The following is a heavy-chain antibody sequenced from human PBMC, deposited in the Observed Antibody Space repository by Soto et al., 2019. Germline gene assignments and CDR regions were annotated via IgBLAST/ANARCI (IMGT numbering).Heavy chain of an antibody. V-gene: IGHV1-18*01. D-gene: IGHD3-3*01. CDR1: GYTFTSYG. CDR3: ATSPGVEYYDFWSGYANFDY. Sequence: ASVKVSCKASGYTFTSYGISWVRRAPGQGLEWMGWISAYNGNTNYAQKLQGRVTMTTDTSTSTAYMELRSLRSDDTAVYYCATSPGVEYYDFWSGYANFDYWGQGTLVTVSS. J-gene: IGHJ4*02. CDR2: ISAYNGNT.